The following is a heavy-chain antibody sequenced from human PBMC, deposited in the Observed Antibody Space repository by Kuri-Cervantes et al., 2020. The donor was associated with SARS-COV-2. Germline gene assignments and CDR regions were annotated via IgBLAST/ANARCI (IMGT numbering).Heavy chain of an antibody. V-gene: IGHV4-4*07. Sequence: SETLSLTCTVSGGSISSYYWSWIRQPAGKGLEWIGRIYTSGSTNYNPSLKSRVTISVDTSKNQFSLKLSSVTAADTAVYYCARARSYDFWSGSRINWFDPWGQGTLVTVSS. CDR3: ARARSYDFWSGSRINWFDP. J-gene: IGHJ5*02. CDR2: IYTSGST. D-gene: IGHD3-3*01. CDR1: GGSISSYY.